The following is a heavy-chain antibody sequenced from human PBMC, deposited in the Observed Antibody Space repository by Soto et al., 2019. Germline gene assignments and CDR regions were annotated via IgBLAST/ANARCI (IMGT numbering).Heavy chain of an antibody. D-gene: IGHD3-10*01. CDR1: GGPIKSGDYY. CDR2: VFYSGAT. Sequence: SETLSLTCNVSGGPIKSGDYYWNWIRQPPGKGLEWIGYVFYSGATNYSPSLKSRAAIAMDTSKNQSSLSLTSVTAADTVVYYCARAGFSYGHLLFWGQGIRVTVSS. CDR3: ARAGFSYGHLLF. J-gene: IGHJ4*02. V-gene: IGHV4-30-4*01.